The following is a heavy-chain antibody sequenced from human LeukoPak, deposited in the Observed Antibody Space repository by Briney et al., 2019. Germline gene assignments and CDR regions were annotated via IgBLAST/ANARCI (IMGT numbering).Heavy chain of an antibody. CDR3: ARGPLVSPWDY. J-gene: IGHJ4*02. CDR2: INHSGST. Sequence: SETLSLTCAVYGGSFSGYYWSWIRQPPGKGLEWIGEINHSGSTNYNPSLKSRVTISVDTSKNQLSLKLSSVTAADTAVYYCARGPLVSPWDYWGQGTLVTVSS. D-gene: IGHD6-6*01. CDR1: GGSFSGYY. V-gene: IGHV4-34*01.